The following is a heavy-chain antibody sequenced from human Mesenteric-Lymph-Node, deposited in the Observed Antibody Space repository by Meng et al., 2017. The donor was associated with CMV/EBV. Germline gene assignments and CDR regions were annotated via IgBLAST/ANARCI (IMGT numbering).Heavy chain of an antibody. CDR3: ANDYGSGSYRFDY. J-gene: IGHJ4*02. D-gene: IGHD3-10*01. V-gene: IGHV4-31*02. CDR2: IYDSGST. CDR1: GGSSSSGAYY. Sequence: SGGSSSSGAYYWSWIRQHPGKGLEWIGYIYDSGSTHYNPSLRSRVTISVDTSKNQFSLRLSSVTAADTAVYYCANDYGSGSYRFDYWGQGTLVTVSS.